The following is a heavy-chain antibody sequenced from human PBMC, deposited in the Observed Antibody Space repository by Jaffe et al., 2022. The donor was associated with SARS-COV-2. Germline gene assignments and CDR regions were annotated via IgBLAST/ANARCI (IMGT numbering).Heavy chain of an antibody. Sequence: QLQLQESGPGLVKPSETLSLTCTVSGGSISSSSYYWGWIRQPPGKGLEWIGSIYYSGSTYYNPSLKSRVTISVDTSKNQFSLKLSSVTAADTAVYYCAREVVVPAAMVIWFDPWGQGTLVTVSS. D-gene: IGHD2-2*01. J-gene: IGHJ5*02. CDR2: IYYSGST. CDR1: GGSISSSSYY. V-gene: IGHV4-39*02. CDR3: AREVVVPAAMVIWFDP.